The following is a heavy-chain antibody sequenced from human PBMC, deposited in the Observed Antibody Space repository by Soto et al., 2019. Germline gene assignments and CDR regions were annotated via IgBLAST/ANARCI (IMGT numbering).Heavy chain of an antibody. J-gene: IGHJ6*02. CDR2: IKSKTDGGTT. CDR1: GFTFSNAW. Sequence: PGGSLRLSCAASGFTFSNAWMNWVRQAPGKGLEWVGRIKSKTDGGTTDYAAPVKGRFTISRDDSKNTLYLQMNSLKTEDTAVYYCTTDHRAVTTVYYYYYGMDVWGQGTTVTVSS. V-gene: IGHV3-15*07. D-gene: IGHD4-17*01. CDR3: TTDHRAVTTVYYYYYGMDV.